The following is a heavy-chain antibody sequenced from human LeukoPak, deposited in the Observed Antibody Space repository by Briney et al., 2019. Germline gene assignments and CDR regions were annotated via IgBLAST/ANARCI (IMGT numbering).Heavy chain of an antibody. CDR3: AKKAQYNGNYPLDY. Sequence: QPGGSLRLSCAASGFTFTSYSMSWVRQAPGKGLEWVSGTSDRSDYTYYADSVKGRFTISRDNSKNTLYLQMNSLRAEDTALYFCAKKAQYNGNYPLDYWGQGTLVTVSS. J-gene: IGHJ4*02. CDR2: TSDRSDYT. D-gene: IGHD1-26*01. V-gene: IGHV3-23*01. CDR1: GFTFTSYS.